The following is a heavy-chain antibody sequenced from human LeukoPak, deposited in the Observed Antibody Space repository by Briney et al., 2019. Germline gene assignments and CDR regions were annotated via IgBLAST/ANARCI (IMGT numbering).Heavy chain of an antibody. Sequence: GGSLRLSCAASGFTFSSYGMSWVRQAPGKGLEWVSGISDSGSSTYYADSVRGRFTISRDNAKNSLYLQMSRLRAEDTAVYYCAREKLSFFDSSGYFDYWGQGTLVTVSS. D-gene: IGHD3-22*01. CDR2: ISDSGSST. CDR3: AREKLSFFDSSGYFDY. J-gene: IGHJ4*02. CDR1: GFTFSSYG. V-gene: IGHV3-48*03.